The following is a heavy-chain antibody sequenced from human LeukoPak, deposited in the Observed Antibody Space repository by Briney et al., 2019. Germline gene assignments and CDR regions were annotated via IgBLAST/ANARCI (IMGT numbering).Heavy chain of an antibody. Sequence: SGGSLRLSCAASGFTFSDYYMSWIRQAPGKGLEWVSYISSSGSTIYYADSVKGRFTISRDNAKNSLYLQMNSLRAEDTAVYYCARDNDVDTAMVTRGWFDPWGQGTLVTVSS. CDR1: GFTFSDYY. V-gene: IGHV3-11*01. CDR3: ARDNDVDTAMVTRGWFDP. J-gene: IGHJ5*02. CDR2: ISSSGSTI. D-gene: IGHD5-18*01.